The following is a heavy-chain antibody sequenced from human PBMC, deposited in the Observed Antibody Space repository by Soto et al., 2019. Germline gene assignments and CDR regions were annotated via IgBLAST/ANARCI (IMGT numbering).Heavy chain of an antibody. J-gene: IGHJ4*02. V-gene: IGHV4-34*01. Sequence: SETLSLTCAVYGGSFSGYYWSWIRQPPGKGLEWIGEINHSGSTNYNPSLKSRVTISVDTSKNQFSLKLSSVTAADTAVYYCARRYGSSFDYWGQGTLVTVSS. D-gene: IGHD3-10*01. CDR3: ARRYGSSFDY. CDR2: INHSGST. CDR1: GGSFSGYY.